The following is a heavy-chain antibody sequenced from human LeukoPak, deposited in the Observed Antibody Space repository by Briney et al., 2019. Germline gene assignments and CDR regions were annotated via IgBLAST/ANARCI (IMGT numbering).Heavy chain of an antibody. Sequence: GGSLRLSCAASGFTFSSYGMHWVRQAPGKGLEWVAVISYDGSNKYYADSVKGRFTISRDNSKNTLYLQMNSLRAEDTAVYYCAKGPSYDVRYPRDYWGQGTLVTVSS. CDR1: GFTFSSYG. CDR3: AKGPSYDVRYPRDY. D-gene: IGHD3-3*01. J-gene: IGHJ4*02. V-gene: IGHV3-30*18. CDR2: ISYDGSNK.